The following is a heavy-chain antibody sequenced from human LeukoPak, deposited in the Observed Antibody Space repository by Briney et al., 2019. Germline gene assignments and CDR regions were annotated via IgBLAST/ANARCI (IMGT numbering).Heavy chain of an antibody. V-gene: IGHV3-9*01. CDR3: AKDIAAAGTYIFDY. J-gene: IGHJ4*02. Sequence: GRSLRLSCAASGFTFDDYAMHWVRQAPGKGLEWVSGISWNSGTIGYADSVKGRFTISRDNAKNSLYLQMNSLRAEDTALYYCAKDIAAAGTYIFDYWGQGTLVTVSS. CDR1: GFTFDDYA. CDR2: ISWNSGTI. D-gene: IGHD6-13*01.